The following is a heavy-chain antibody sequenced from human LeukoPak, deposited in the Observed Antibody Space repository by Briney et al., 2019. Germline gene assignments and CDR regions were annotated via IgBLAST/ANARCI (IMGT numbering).Heavy chain of an antibody. J-gene: IGHJ6*03. V-gene: IGHV3-21*01. D-gene: IGHD2-15*01. CDR3: ARETAGWSYYYMDV. CDR1: GFTFSSYS. Sequence: GGSLRLSCAASGFTFSSYSMNWVRQAPGKGLEWVSSISSSSSYIYYADSVTGRFTVSRDNAKNSLYLQMNSLRAEDTAVYYCARETAGWSYYYMDVWGKGTTVTVSS. CDR2: ISSSSSYI.